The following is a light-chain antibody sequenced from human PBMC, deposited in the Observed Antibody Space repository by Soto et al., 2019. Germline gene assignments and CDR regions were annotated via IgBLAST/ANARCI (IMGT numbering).Light chain of an antibody. CDR3: SSYASSSTVL. Sequence: QSALTQPASVSGSPGQWITISCTGTSCDVGGDNYVYWYQQHPGKAPKLMIYEVSNRPSGVSDRFSGSKSGNTASLTISGLQAEDEADYYCSSYASSSTVLFGGGTKLTVL. V-gene: IGLV2-14*01. J-gene: IGLJ2*01. CDR2: EVS. CDR1: SCDVGGDNY.